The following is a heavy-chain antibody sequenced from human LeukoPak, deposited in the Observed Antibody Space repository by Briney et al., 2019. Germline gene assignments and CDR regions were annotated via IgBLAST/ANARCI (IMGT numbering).Heavy chain of an antibody. CDR1: GYTFINYG. J-gene: IGHJ3*02. V-gene: IGHV1-18*01. D-gene: IGHD1-26*01. Sequence: ASVKVSCKASGYTFINYGLTWVRQAPGQGFEWMGWISAYTGSTNYAQKLQGRVTMPTDPSTSTAYMDLRSLRSDDTAVYYCARTVGATSAFDIWGQGTMVIVSS. CDR3: ARTVGATSAFDI. CDR2: ISAYTGST.